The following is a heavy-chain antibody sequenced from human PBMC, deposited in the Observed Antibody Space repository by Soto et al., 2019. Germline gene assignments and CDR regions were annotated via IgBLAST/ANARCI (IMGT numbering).Heavy chain of an antibody. D-gene: IGHD2-2*02. J-gene: IGHJ6*02. CDR1: GCTFSSYT. V-gene: IGHV1-18*01. CDR3: ARVPSGRPRYCSSTSCYNYYGMDV. Sequence: ASVKVSCKASGCTFSSYTISWVRQAPGQGLEWMGWISAYNGNTNYAQKLQGRVTMTTDTSTSTAYMELRSLRFDDTAVYYCARVPSGRPRYCSSTSCYNYYGMDVWGQGTTVTVSS. CDR2: ISAYNGNT.